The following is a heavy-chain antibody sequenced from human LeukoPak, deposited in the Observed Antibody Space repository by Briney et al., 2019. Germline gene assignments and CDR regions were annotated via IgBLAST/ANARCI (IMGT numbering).Heavy chain of an antibody. CDR3: ARTRYSGYDLYWFDP. CDR1: GYTFTSYA. J-gene: IGHJ5*02. Sequence: GASVKVSCKASGYTFTSYAMHWVRQAPGQRLEWMGWINAGNGNTKYSQKFQGRVTITRDTSASTAYMELSSLRSEDTAVYYCARTRYSGYDLYWFDPWGQGTLVTVSS. D-gene: IGHD5-12*01. V-gene: IGHV1-3*01. CDR2: INAGNGNT.